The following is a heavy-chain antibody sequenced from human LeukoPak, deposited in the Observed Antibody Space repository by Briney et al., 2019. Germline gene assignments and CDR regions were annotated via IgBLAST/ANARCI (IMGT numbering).Heavy chain of an antibody. V-gene: IGHV3-64D*06. D-gene: IGHD3-16*01. J-gene: IGHJ2*01. Sequence: GGSLRLSCSDSGFTFSTYAMHLGRQALGEGLEYVSAISSNGDNTYYADSVKGRFSISRDNSKTTLYFQMRTLRAEARAVYSCVKVGEGVWYFALWGRGTLVTVSS. CDR3: VKVGEGVWYFAL. CDR1: GFTFSTYA. CDR2: ISSNGDNT.